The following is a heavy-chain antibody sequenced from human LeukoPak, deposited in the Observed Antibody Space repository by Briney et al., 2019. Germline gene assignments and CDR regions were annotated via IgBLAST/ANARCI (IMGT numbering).Heavy chain of an antibody. D-gene: IGHD6-13*01. CDR2: IYHSGST. J-gene: IGHJ4*02. CDR1: GGSISSGGYY. CDR3: ARDRYSSRGGGFDY. Sequence: PSQTLSLTCTVSGGSISSGGYYWSWIRQPPGKGLEWIGYIYHSGSTYYNPSLKSRVTISVDRSKNQLSLKLSSVTAADTAVYYCARDRYSSRGGGFDYWGQGTLVTVSS. V-gene: IGHV4-30-2*01.